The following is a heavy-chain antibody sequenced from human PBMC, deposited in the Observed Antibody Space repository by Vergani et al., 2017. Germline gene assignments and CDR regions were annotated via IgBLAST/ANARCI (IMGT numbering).Heavy chain of an antibody. CDR2: IYPGDSDT. CDR1: GYSFTSYW. D-gene: IGHD3-10*01. V-gene: IGHV5-51*03. CDR3: ARDLLWFGELGSPKPQYGMDV. J-gene: IGHJ6*02. Sequence: EVQLVQSGAEVKKPGESLKISCKGSGYSFTSYWIGWVRQMPGKGLEWMGIIYPGDSDTRYSPSFQGQVTISADKSISTAYLQWSSLRSEDTAVYYCARDLLWFGELGSPKPQYGMDVWGQGTTVTVSS.